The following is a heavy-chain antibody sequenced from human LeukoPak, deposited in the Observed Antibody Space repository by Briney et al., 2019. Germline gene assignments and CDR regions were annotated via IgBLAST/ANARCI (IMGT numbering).Heavy chain of an antibody. CDR1: GGSISSSFYY. J-gene: IGHJ6*03. CDR2: ISYSGST. V-gene: IGHV4-39*01. Sequence: ASETLSLTCTVSGGSISSSFYYWGWIRQPPGKGLEWIGSISYSGSTYYNPSLKSRVTISVDTSKNQFSLKLSSVTAADTAVYYCASADYHMDVWGKGTTVTISS. CDR3: ASADYHMDV.